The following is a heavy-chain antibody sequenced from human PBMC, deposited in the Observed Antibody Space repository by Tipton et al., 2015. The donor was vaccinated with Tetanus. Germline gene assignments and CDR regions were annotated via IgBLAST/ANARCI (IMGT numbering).Heavy chain of an antibody. V-gene: IGHV4-59*01. Sequence: TLSLTCSVSGGSLSTYFWTWIRQPPGKGLEWVGYISYTGSTNYNPSLESRLSISLNTSHNQISLKLTSPAATDTAVYYCARLTTPFNTFDLWGQGRLVTVSS. CDR2: ISYTGST. D-gene: IGHD1-1*01. CDR3: ARLTTPFNTFDL. J-gene: IGHJ3*01. CDR1: GGSLSTYF.